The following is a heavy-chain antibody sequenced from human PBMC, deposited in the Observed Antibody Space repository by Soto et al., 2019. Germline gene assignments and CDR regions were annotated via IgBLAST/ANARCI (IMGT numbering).Heavy chain of an antibody. CDR3: ARGKGMEQNYYYQGMDV. V-gene: IGHV1-3*01. CDR2: INAGNGNT. Sequence: QVQVVQSGAEVKKPGASVKISCKASGYPLTTYAMLWVRQAPEQGFEWRAWINAGNGNTRYSPKFQGRVTISRDTSASTAYMELRSLRSEDTAVYYCARGKGMEQNYYYQGMDVWGQGTTVTVS. D-gene: IGHD3-10*01. CDR1: GYPLTTYA. J-gene: IGHJ6*02.